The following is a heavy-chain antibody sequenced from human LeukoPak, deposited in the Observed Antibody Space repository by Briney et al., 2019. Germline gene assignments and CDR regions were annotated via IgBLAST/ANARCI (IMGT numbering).Heavy chain of an antibody. V-gene: IGHV3-21*01. D-gene: IGHD2-2*01. CDR3: ARADCSSSTCYLRRSWFDP. Sequence: GGSLRLSCAASGFTLSNYDMNWVRQAPGKGLEWVSSIRISSRYIYYKDSVRGRFTISRDDAKNSLYLEMNSLRAEDTAVYYCARADCSSSTCYLRRSWFDPWGQGTLVSVSS. J-gene: IGHJ5*02. CDR2: IRISSRYI. CDR1: GFTLSNYD.